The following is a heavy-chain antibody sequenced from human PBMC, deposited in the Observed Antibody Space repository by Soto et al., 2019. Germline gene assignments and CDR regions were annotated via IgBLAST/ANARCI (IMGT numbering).Heavy chain of an antibody. CDR1: EFTFSTYW. J-gene: IGHJ4*01. D-gene: IGHD1-26*01. CDR3: VRGLYTGSPHFFF. Sequence: GGSLRLSCAASEFTFSTYWMTWVRQAPGKGLEWVANIEGDGSEKNYVDSVKGRFTASRDNAKGSLYLQMNSLRVEDTAIYYCVRGLYTGSPHFFFWGQGTLVTVSS. CDR2: IEGDGSEK. V-gene: IGHV3-7*05.